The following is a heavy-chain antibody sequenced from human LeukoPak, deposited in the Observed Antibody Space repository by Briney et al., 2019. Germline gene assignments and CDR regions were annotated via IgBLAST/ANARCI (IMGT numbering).Heavy chain of an antibody. V-gene: IGHV1-69*05. J-gene: IGHJ4*02. CDR3: ARAGELEPRLVFDY. D-gene: IGHD1-1*01. Sequence: SVKVSCKASGYTFTGYYMHWVRQAPGQGLEWMGGIIPIFGTANYAQKFQGRVTITTDESTSTAYMELSSLRSEDTAVYYCARAGELEPRLVFDYWGQGTLVTVSS. CDR2: IIPIFGTA. CDR1: GYTFTGYY.